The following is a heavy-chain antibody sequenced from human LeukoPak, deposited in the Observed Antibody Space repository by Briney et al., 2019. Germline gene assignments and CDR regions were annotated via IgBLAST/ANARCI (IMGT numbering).Heavy chain of an antibody. CDR2: SYYCGST. Sequence: PSGTLSLTCSVSGGSISRGGYYWSWLRQHPGTGLEGIGYSYYCGSTDNNPSLKRRVTISVDTSKNQFSLRLSSVTAADTAVYYCASARSGAVAATVLDYWGQGTLVSVSS. D-gene: IGHD6-19*01. V-gene: IGHV4-31*03. J-gene: IGHJ4*02. CDR3: ASARSGAVAATVLDY. CDR1: GGSISRGGYY.